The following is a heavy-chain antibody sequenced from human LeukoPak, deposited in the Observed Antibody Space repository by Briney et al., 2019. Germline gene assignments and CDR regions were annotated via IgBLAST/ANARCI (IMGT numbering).Heavy chain of an antibody. D-gene: IGHD2-15*01. CDR2: IYTSGST. Sequence: PSETLSLTCTVSGGSISSGSYYWSWIRQPAGKGLEWIGRIYTSGSTNYNPSLKSRVTISVDTSKNQFSLKLSSVTAADTAVYYCARESSGGSWNYCYYYMDVWGKGTTVTISS. J-gene: IGHJ6*03. CDR1: GGSISSGSYY. CDR3: ARESSGGSWNYCYYYMDV. V-gene: IGHV4-61*02.